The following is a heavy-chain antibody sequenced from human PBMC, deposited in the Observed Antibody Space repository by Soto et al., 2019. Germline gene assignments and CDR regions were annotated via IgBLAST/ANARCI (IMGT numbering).Heavy chain of an antibody. J-gene: IGHJ4*02. Sequence: QMQLQESGPGLVKPSGTLSLTCTVSGFSVSGGSYYWSWIRQPPGKGLEWLGYIYYTGSTNYNPSLKSRVTISINTSKNPFSLNLSSVTAADTALYYCARGVTGTYYFDHWGQGTLVPVSS. D-gene: IGHD1-7*01. CDR1: GFSVSGGSYY. V-gene: IGHV4-61*01. CDR2: IYYTGST. CDR3: ARGVTGTYYFDH.